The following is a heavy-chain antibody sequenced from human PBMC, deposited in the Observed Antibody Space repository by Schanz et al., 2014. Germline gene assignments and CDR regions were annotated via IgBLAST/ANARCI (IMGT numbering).Heavy chain of an antibody. V-gene: IGHV3-23*01. CDR2: ISGRDGST. D-gene: IGHD3-16*02. CDR1: GFIFGSSV. Sequence: EVQLLESGGGLIQPGGSLRLSCAASGFIFGSSVMAWVRQAPGKGLEWVSGISGRDGSTYYADSVRGRFTISRDNSKNTLYLQMNSLRAEDTAVYFCARDNRYYLFDYWGQGALVTVSS. J-gene: IGHJ4*02. CDR3: ARDNRYYLFDY.